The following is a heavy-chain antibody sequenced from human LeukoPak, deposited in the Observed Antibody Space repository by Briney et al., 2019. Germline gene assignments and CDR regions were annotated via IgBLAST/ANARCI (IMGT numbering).Heavy chain of an antibody. Sequence: PSETLSLTCTVSGDSISSNSYYWGWIRQPPGKGLEWIGSIYYRGSTYYNPSLKSRVTISVDTSKNQFSLKLTSVTAADTAVYYCVRPAEQQLDAYDIWGHGKMVTVSS. D-gene: IGHD6-13*01. V-gene: IGHV4-39*01. CDR1: GDSISSNSYY. J-gene: IGHJ3*02. CDR3: VRPAEQQLDAYDI. CDR2: IYYRGST.